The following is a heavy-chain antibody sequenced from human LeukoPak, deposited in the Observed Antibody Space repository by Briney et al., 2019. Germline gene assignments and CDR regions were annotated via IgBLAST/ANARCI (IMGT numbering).Heavy chain of an antibody. J-gene: IGHJ4*02. Sequence: SETLSLTCAVYGGSFSGYYWSWIRQPPGKGLEWIGEINHSGSTNYNPSLKSRVTISVDTSKNQFSLKLSSVTAADTAVYYCARGFRAARPGRYWGQGTLVTVSS. CDR2: INHSGST. CDR1: GGSFSGYY. V-gene: IGHV4-34*01. D-gene: IGHD6-6*01. CDR3: ARGFRAARPGRY.